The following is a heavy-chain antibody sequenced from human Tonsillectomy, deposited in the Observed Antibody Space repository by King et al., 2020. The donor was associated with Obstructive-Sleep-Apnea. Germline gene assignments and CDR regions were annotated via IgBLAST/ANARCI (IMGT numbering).Heavy chain of an antibody. V-gene: IGHV4-34*01. D-gene: IGHD2-21*01. J-gene: IGHJ3*02. CDR2: IYHSGST. CDR3: AREEIIPGAFDI. CDR1: GGSFSEYY. Sequence: VQLQQWGAGLLKPSETLSLTCAVYGGSFSEYYWSWIRQPPGKGLEWIGEIYHSGSTKYNPSLKSRVTISVDTSKNHFSLKLSSVTAADTAVYYCAREEIIPGAFDIWGRGTMVTVSS.